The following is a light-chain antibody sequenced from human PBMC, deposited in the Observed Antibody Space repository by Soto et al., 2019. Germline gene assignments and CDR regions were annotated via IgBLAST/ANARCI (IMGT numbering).Light chain of an antibody. Sequence: SVLTQPPSVSGAPGQRVTISCTGSSSNIGAGYDVHWYQQLPGTAPKLLIYGNSNRPSGVPDRFSGSKSGTSASLAITGLQAEDEADYYCQSYDSSLSGYVFGTGTMVTVL. CDR2: GNS. CDR3: QSYDSSLSGYV. V-gene: IGLV1-40*01. CDR1: SSNIGAGYD. J-gene: IGLJ1*01.